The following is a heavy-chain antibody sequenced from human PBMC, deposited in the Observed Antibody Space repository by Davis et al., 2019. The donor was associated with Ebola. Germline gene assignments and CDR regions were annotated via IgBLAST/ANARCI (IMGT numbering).Heavy chain of an antibody. CDR2: LWSGGLNK. D-gene: IGHD4-23*01. V-gene: IGHV3-11*04. CDR1: GFTFSDYY. J-gene: IGHJ4*02. Sequence: PGGSLRLSCAASGFTFSDYYMSWIRQAPGKGLEWVSGLWSGGLNKYYADSVKGRFTMSRDNAKNSLYLQMNGLRAEDTAVYYCARGPSTGNSFTYWGQGTLVTVSS. CDR3: ARGPSTGNSFTY.